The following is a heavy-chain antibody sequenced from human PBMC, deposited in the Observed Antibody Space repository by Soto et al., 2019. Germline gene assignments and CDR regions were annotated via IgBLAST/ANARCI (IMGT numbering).Heavy chain of an antibody. Sequence: ASVKVSCKASGYTFTSYYMHWVRQAPGQGLEWMGIINPSGGSTSYAQKFQGRVTMTADTSTNTAYMELSSLRSEDTAVYYCARETGTLYYYYYGMDVWGQGTTVTVSS. CDR1: GYTFTSYY. D-gene: IGHD1-7*01. CDR3: ARETGTLYYYYYGMDV. CDR2: INPSGGST. V-gene: IGHV1-46*01. J-gene: IGHJ6*02.